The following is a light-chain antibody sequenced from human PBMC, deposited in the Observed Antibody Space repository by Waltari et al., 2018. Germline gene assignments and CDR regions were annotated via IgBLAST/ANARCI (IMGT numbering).Light chain of an antibody. V-gene: IGLV2-11*01. CDR2: EGR. CDR3: GAEAGSYVV. CDR1: RRAVGDYNY. J-gene: IGLJ2*01. Sequence: SALPPPRSVSGSPGPSVPLSCPGPRRAVGDYNYVSWYQQHTGKAPKRRREEGRKRPAGGPERGAGAKAGNTAARTSAGRQAEDEAEEDGGAEAGSYVVFGGGTKLTVL.